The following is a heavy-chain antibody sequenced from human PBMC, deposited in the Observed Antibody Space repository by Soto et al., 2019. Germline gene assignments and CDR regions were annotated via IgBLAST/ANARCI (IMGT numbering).Heavy chain of an antibody. CDR3: ARGRSNYYYGLDV. CDR2: IIPIFPTA. Sequence: QVQLVQSGAEVKKPGSSVKVSCKASGGTLSSYAIGWVRQAPGQGLDWMGGIIPIFPTAKYAQKFQGRVTITADESTTTAYMELSGLRSEDTAVYYCARGRSNYYYGLDVWGQGTTVTVSS. V-gene: IGHV1-69*01. CDR1: GGTLSSYA. J-gene: IGHJ6*02.